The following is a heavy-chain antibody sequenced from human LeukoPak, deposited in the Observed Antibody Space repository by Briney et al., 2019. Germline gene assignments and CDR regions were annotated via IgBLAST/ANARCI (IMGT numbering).Heavy chain of an antibody. D-gene: IGHD6-13*01. Sequence: SQTLSLTCTVSGDSISSGDYYWSWIRQPPGKGLEWIGYIYYSGNTYYNPSLKSRVTISVDTSKNQFSLKLSSVTAADTAVYYCARRCSSPGPRDYFDYWGQGTLVTVSS. CDR3: ARRCSSPGPRDYFDY. CDR1: GDSISSGDYY. CDR2: IYYSGNT. J-gene: IGHJ4*02. V-gene: IGHV4-30-4*08.